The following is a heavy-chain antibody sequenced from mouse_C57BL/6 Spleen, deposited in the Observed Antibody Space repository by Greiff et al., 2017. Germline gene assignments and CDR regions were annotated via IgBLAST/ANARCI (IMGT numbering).Heavy chain of an antibody. D-gene: IGHD2-3*01. V-gene: IGHV2-6-1*01. CDR1: GFSLTSYG. J-gene: IGHJ2*02. CDR2: IWSDGST. Sequence: VKLVESGPGLVAPSQSLSITCTVSGFSLTSYGVHWVRQPPGKGLEWLVVIWSDGSTTYNSALNSRLSISKDNSKSQVYVQMNSLQTDDTAMYYCARHWDGYFDYWGQGTSLTVSS. CDR3: ARHWDGYFDY.